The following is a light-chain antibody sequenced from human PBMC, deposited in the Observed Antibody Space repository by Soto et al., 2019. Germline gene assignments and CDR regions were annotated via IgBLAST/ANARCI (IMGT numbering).Light chain of an antibody. CDR2: DSS. CDR1: QSVASY. J-gene: IGKJ1*01. Sequence: EIVMRQSPATLSVTPGERATLSCRASQSVASYLDWYEQKPGQAPRLLIYDSSTRATGIASRFSGSGSGTEFTLTIISLHAEDFALYYCPHYENLPQTFGQGTMVDI. CDR3: PHYENLPQT. V-gene: IGKV3D-15*01.